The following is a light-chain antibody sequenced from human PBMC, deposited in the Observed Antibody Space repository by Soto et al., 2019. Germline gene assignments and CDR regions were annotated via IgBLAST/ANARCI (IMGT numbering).Light chain of an antibody. CDR2: EGS. Sequence: QSALTQPASVSGSPGQSITISCTGTSSDVGSYNLVSWYQQHPGKAPKLMIYEGSKRPSGVSNRFSGSKSDNTASLTISGLQAEDEADYYCSSYAGSSTHVVFGGGTKVTVL. CDR1: SSDVGSYNL. J-gene: IGLJ2*01. CDR3: SSYAGSSTHVV. V-gene: IGLV2-23*01.